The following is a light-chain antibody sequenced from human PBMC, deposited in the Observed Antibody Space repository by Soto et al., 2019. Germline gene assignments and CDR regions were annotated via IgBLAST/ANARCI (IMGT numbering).Light chain of an antibody. CDR2: TAS. Sequence: DIQMTQSPSSLSASVGDRATITCRASQSVDNYLNWYQQKPGRAPNLLIYTASSLQTGVPSRFSGSGSGTDFTLTISSLQPEDFATYYCQQSYSSSWTFGQGTKVDIK. V-gene: IGKV1-39*01. CDR1: QSVDNY. CDR3: QQSYSSSWT. J-gene: IGKJ1*01.